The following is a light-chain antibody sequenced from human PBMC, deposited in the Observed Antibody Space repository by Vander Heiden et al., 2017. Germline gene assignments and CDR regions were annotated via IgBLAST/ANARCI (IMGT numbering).Light chain of an antibody. Sequence: EILMTQSPATLSVSPGERATLSCRASQSVSSNLAWYQQKHGQAPRLLIYGASIRATGSPARFSGSGSGTEFTLTISSLQSEDVALYYCQQYNNWPPITFGQGTRLEIK. CDR3: QQYNNWPPIT. CDR1: QSVSSN. J-gene: IGKJ5*01. V-gene: IGKV3-15*01. CDR2: GAS.